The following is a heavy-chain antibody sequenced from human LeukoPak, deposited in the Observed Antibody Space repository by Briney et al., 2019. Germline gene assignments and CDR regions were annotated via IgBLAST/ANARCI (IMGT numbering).Heavy chain of an antibody. D-gene: IGHD3-16*01. CDR2: IIPILGIA. Sequence: SVKVSCKASGGTFSSYAISWVRQAPGQGLEWMGRIIPILGIANYAQKFQGRVTITADKPTSTAYMELSSLRSEDTAVYYCARKHGGNYDYVWGTGPNDAFDIWGQGTMVTVSS. V-gene: IGHV1-69*04. J-gene: IGHJ3*02. CDR3: ARKHGGNYDYVWGTGPNDAFDI. CDR1: GGTFSSYA.